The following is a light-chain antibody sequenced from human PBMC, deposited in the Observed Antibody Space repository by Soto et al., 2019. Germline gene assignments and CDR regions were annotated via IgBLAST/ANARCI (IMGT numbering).Light chain of an antibody. V-gene: IGLV2-14*01. CDR3: TSFTTTNIWV. CDR1: KSDIGVYNY. J-gene: IGLJ3*02. CDR2: EVT. Sequence: QSVLTQPASVSGSPGQSITISCTGTKSDIGVYNYVSWYQQHPRKAPKFVICEVTNRPSGVSSRFSGSKSGNTASLSISRLRAEDEDDYYCTSFTTTNIWVFGGGTKLTVL.